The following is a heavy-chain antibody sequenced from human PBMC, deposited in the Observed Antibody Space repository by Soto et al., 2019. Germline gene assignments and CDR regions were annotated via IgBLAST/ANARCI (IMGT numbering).Heavy chain of an antibody. D-gene: IGHD2-15*01. V-gene: IGHV3-7*01. CDR2: IKQDGSEK. J-gene: IGHJ4*02. Sequence: EVQLVESGGGLVQPGGSLRLSCAASGFTFSSYWMSWVRQAPGKGLEGVANIKQDGSEKYYVDSVKGRFTISRDNAKNSLYLQMNSLRAEDTAVYYCARDRYCSGGSCYLGPDYWGQGTLVTVSS. CDR1: GFTFSSYW. CDR3: ARDRYCSGGSCYLGPDY.